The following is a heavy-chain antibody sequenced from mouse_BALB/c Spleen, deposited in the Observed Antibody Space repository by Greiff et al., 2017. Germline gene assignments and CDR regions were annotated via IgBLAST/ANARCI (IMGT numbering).Heavy chain of an antibody. Sequence: EVKLQESGPELVKPGASVKMSCKASGYTFTSYVMHWVKQKPGQGLEWIGYINPYNDGTKYNEKFKGKATLTSDKSSSTAYMELSSLTSEDSAVYYCARGIHYYGSSYYAMDYWGQGTSVTVSS. CDR2: INPYNDGT. D-gene: IGHD1-1*01. CDR3: ARGIHYYGSSYYAMDY. CDR1: GYTFTSYV. V-gene: IGHV1-14*01. J-gene: IGHJ4*01.